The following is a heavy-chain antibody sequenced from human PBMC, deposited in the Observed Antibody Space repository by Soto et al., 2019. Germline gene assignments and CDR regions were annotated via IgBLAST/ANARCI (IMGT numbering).Heavy chain of an antibody. V-gene: IGHV4-34*01. CDR2: INHRGST. J-gene: IGHJ5*02. CDR1: GGSVSYYY. D-gene: IGHD6-19*01. Sequence: SETLCLTCAVHGGSVSYYYWSWIRQPPGKGLEWIGEINHRGSTNYNPSLKSRVTISVDTPKNQLSLRLRSLTAADMATYYCARGARSSGWYNWFDPWGLGTLVTVSS. CDR3: ARGARSSGWYNWFDP.